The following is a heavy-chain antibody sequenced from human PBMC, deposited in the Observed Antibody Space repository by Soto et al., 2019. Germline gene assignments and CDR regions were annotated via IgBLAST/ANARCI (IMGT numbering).Heavy chain of an antibody. J-gene: IGHJ4*02. CDR1: GGTFSSYA. D-gene: IGHD5-12*01. CDR2: IIPIFGTA. CDR3: AREQVATIVSPKYYFDY. V-gene: IGHV1-69*06. Sequence: QVQLVQSGAEVKKPGSSVKVSCKASGGTFSSYAISWVRQAPGQGLEWMGGIIPIFGTANYAQKFQARVTITADKSTSTAYMELSSLRSEDTAVYYCAREQVATIVSPKYYFDYWGQGTLVTVSS.